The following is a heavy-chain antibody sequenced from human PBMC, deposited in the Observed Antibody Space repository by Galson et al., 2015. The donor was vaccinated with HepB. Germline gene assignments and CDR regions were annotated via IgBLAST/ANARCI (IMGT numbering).Heavy chain of an antibody. D-gene: IGHD2-15*01. Sequence: SVKVSCKASGYTFSSHDINWVRQATGQGLEWMGWMNPNSGNTNYAQKLQGRVTMTTDTSTSTAYMELRSLRSDDTAVYYCARDLTVVAATHFDYWGQGTLVTVSS. V-gene: IGHV1-18*01. CDR1: GYTFSSHD. CDR3: ARDLTVVAATHFDY. J-gene: IGHJ4*02. CDR2: MNPNSGNT.